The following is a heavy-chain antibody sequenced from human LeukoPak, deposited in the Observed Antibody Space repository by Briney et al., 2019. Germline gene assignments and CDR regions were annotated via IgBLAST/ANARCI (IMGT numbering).Heavy chain of an antibody. Sequence: ASVKVSCKASGYAFTNYGINWVRQAPGQGLEWMGRISGYNGDINYAQRLQGRVTMTTDTSTTTAYMELRSLSSDDTAVYYCARVLSREGYFDYWGQGTLVTVSS. CDR1: GYAFTNYG. D-gene: IGHD5-24*01. CDR2: ISGYNGDI. CDR3: ARVLSREGYFDY. J-gene: IGHJ4*02. V-gene: IGHV1-18*01.